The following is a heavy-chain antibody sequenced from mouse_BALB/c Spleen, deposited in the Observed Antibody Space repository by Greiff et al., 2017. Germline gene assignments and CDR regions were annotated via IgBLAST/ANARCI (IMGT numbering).Heavy chain of an antibody. CDR3: ARQSGSSPAWFAY. D-gene: IGHD1-1*01. CDR1: GFTFSSYG. CDR2: ISSGGSYT. Sequence: EVKLVESGGDLVKPGGSLKLSCAASGFTFSSYGMSWVRQTPDKRLEWVATISSGGSYTYYPDSVKGRFTISRDNAKNTLYLQMSSLKSEDTAMYYCARQSGSSPAWFAYWGQGTLVTVSA. J-gene: IGHJ3*01. V-gene: IGHV5-6*01.